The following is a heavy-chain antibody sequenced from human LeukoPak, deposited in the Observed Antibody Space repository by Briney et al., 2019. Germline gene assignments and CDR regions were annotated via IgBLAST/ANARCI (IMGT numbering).Heavy chain of an antibody. D-gene: IGHD4-17*01. Sequence: SETLSLTCTVSGGSIGRSSYYWGWIRQPPGKGLEWIGSIYYSGSTNYNPSLKTRVTISVDKSKNQFSLKLSSVTAADTAVYYCARASHDYGDYSHFDYWGQGTLVTVSS. V-gene: IGHV4-39*07. CDR2: IYYSGST. J-gene: IGHJ4*02. CDR1: GGSIGRSSYY. CDR3: ARASHDYGDYSHFDY.